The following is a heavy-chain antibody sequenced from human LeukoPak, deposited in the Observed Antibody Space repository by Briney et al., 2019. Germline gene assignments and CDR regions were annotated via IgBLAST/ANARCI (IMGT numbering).Heavy chain of an antibody. V-gene: IGHV3-23*01. CDR3: AKVVGYSGYDFVDGWVWFDP. D-gene: IGHD5-12*01. J-gene: IGHJ5*02. CDR1: GFTFSSYA. CDR2: ISGSGGST. Sequence: PGGSLRLSCAASGFTFSSYAMSWVRQAPGKGLEWVSAISGSGGSTYYADSVKGRFTISRDNSKNTLYLQMNSLRAEDTAVYYCAKVVGYSGYDFVDGWVWFDPWGQGTLVTVSS.